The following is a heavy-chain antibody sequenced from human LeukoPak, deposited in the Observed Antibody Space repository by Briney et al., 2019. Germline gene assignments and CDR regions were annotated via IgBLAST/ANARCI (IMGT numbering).Heavy chain of an antibody. CDR3: AKDTEDSSGYMDY. V-gene: IGHV3-7*03. CDR2: IKQDGSEK. D-gene: IGHD3-22*01. J-gene: IGHJ4*02. CDR1: GFTFSSYW. Sequence: GGSLRLSCAASGFTFSSYWMSWVRQAPGKGLEWVANIKQDGSEKYYVDSVKGRFTISRDNAKNSLYLQMNSLRAEDTALYYCAKDTEDSSGYMDYWGQGTLVTVSS.